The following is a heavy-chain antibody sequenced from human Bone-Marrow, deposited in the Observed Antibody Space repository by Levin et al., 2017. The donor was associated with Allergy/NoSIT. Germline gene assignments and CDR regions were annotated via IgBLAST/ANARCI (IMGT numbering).Heavy chain of an antibody. J-gene: IGHJ4*02. V-gene: IGHV3-11*05. D-gene: IGHD2-15*01. CDR3: ARVLSVVVAGTQRGGFDY. CDR2: MDGGGSYT. CDR1: GFSFSDYY. Sequence: SCAASGFSFSDYYMTWIRQAPGKGLEWLSYMDGGGSYTIYADSVKGRFTVSRDYAKNSLCLQMNSLRAEDTAVYYCARVLSVVVAGTQRGGFDYWGQGTLVTVSS.